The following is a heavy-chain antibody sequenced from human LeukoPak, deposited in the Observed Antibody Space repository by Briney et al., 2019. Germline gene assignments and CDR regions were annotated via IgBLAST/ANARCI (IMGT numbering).Heavy chain of an antibody. J-gene: IGHJ4*02. Sequence: GGSLRLSCAASGFTFSNYAMGWVRQAPGKGLDGVSAISGSCCRTYYADSVKGRFTISRDNSKNTLYLQMNSLRAEDTAVYYCAKAKPYSSSWYWDYWGQGTLVTVSS. CDR1: GFTFSNYA. CDR2: ISGSCCRT. CDR3: AKAKPYSSSWYWDY. V-gene: IGHV3-23*01. D-gene: IGHD6-13*01.